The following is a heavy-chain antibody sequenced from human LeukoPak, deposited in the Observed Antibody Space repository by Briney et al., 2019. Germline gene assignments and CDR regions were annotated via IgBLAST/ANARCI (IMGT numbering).Heavy chain of an antibody. D-gene: IGHD3-22*01. CDR3: ASPRIEYDSSIA. CDR2: ISSSSSYI. V-gene: IGHV3-21*01. CDR1: GFTFSSYS. Sequence: GGSLRLSCAASGFTFSSYSMNWVRQAPGKGLEGVSSISSSSSYIYYADSVKGRFTISRDNAKDSLYLQMNSLRAEDTAVYYCASPRIEYDSSIAWGQGTMVTVSS. J-gene: IGHJ3*01.